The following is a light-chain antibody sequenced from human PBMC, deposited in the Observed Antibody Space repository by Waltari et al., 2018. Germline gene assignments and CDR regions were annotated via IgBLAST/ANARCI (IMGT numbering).Light chain of an antibody. V-gene: IGLV2-23*02. Sequence: QSALTQPASVSGSPGQSITISCTGTSSDIGSYYLVSWYQQHPGRAPKLMIYEVRKRPSGASDRFSGSKSGNTAYLTISGLQAEDEADYYCCSYAGSSTWVFGGGTKLTVL. CDR1: SSDIGSYYL. CDR2: EVR. CDR3: CSYAGSSTWV. J-gene: IGLJ3*02.